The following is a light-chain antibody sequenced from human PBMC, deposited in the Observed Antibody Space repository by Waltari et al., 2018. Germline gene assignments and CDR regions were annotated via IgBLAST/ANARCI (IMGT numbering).Light chain of an antibody. CDR1: SSDVGSYNL. CDR2: EGS. CDR3: CSYAGSSTFV. Sequence: QSALTQPASVSGSPGQSITHPCTGTSSDVGSYNLVSWYQQHPGKAPKLMIYEGSKRPSGVSNRFSGSKSGNTASLTISGLQAEDEADYYCCSYAGSSTFVFGGGTKLTVL. V-gene: IGLV2-23*03. J-gene: IGLJ3*02.